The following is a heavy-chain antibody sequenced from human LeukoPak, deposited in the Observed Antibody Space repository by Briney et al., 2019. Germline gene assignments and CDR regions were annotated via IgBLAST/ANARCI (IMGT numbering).Heavy chain of an antibody. CDR2: IDWDDDK. J-gene: IGHJ4*02. CDR1: GFSLSTSGMR. D-gene: IGHD3-22*01. V-gene: IGHV2-70*04. CDR3: ARIAPYYYDSSGYPLDY. Sequence: SGPTLVNPTQTLTLTCTFSGFSLSTSGMRVSWIRQPPGKALECLARIDWDDDKFYSTSLKTRLTISKDTSKNQVVLTMTNMDPVDTATFYCARIAPYYYDSSGYPLDYWGQGTLVTVSS.